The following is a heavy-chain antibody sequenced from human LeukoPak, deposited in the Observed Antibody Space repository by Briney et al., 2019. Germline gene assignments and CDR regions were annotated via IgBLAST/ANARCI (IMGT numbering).Heavy chain of an antibody. D-gene: IGHD3-16*02. CDR1: GFTFSSYG. V-gene: IGHV3-23*01. Sequence: GGSLRLSCAASGFTFSSYGMSWVRQAPGKGLEWVSAISGSGGSTYYADSVKGRFTISRDNSKNTLYLQMNSLRAEDTAVYYCAKDYYDYVWGSYRSGVELYYWGQGTLVTVSS. CDR3: AKDYYDYVWGSYRSGVELYY. J-gene: IGHJ4*02. CDR2: ISGSGGST.